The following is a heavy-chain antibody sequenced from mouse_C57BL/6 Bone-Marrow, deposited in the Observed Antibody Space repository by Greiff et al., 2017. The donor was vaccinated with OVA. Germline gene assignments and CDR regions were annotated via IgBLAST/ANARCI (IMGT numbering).Heavy chain of an antibody. CDR2: IDPEDGET. CDR1: FFNIKDYY. Sequence: LFNPFSSFNFSFTSSFFNIKDYYMHWVKQRTEQGLEWIGRIDPEDGETKYAPKFQGKATITADTSSNTAYLQLSSLTSEDTAVYYCARLPYFDYWGQGTTLTVSS. V-gene: IGHV14-2*01. J-gene: IGHJ2*01. CDR3: ARLPYFDY.